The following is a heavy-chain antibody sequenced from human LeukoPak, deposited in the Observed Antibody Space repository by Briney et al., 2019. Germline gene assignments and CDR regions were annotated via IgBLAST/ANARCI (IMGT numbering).Heavy chain of an antibody. V-gene: IGHV3-48*01. Sequence: GGSLRLSCAASGFTFSSYNMNWVRQAPEKGLEWVSYISYSSSTIYYADSVKGRFTISRDNAKNSLYLQMNSLRAEDTAVYYCARGGSSWDFAFDIWGQGTMVTVSS. D-gene: IGHD6-13*01. CDR3: ARGGSSWDFAFDI. J-gene: IGHJ3*02. CDR2: ISYSSSTI. CDR1: GFTFSSYN.